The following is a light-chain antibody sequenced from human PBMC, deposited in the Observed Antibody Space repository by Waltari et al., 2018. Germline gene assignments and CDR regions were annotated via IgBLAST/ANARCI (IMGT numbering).Light chain of an antibody. CDR2: DAS. J-gene: IGKJ2*01. CDR1: QNVNSV. Sequence: ALILSPGILFLSPGDRATLSCRASQNVNSVLAWYQQKRGQAPRLFIYDASKRAPGIPDRSSGSRSGTDFTLTISSLEPEDFAIYYCQQRGNLPETFGRGTRVEMK. V-gene: IGKV3-11*01. CDR3: QQRGNLPET.